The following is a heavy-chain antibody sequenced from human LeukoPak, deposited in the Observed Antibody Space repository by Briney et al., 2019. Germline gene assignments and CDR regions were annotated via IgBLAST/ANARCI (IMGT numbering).Heavy chain of an antibody. D-gene: IGHD3-10*01. V-gene: IGHV3-30-3*01. CDR1: GFTFSNAW. CDR3: ARVKVMFTMVRGVIGY. Sequence: GSLRLSCAASGFTFSNAWMSWVRQAPGKGLEWVAVISYDGSNKYYADSVKGRFTISRDNSKNTLYLQMNSLRAEYTAVYYCARVKVMFTMVRGVIGYWGQGTLVTVSS. J-gene: IGHJ4*02. CDR2: ISYDGSNK.